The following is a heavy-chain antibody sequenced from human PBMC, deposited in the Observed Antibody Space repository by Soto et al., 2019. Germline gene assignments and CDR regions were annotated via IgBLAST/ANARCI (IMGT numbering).Heavy chain of an antibody. CDR1: GGSIDDINSY. V-gene: IGHV4-30-4*01. Sequence: QVQLQESGPGLVMPSQTLSLTCAVSGGSIDDINSYWTWIRQSPGRSPEWIGYIHNTGNTFYSPSLKRRIAISIDRSTSQFSLKLSAVTAADTAFYYCARSTYGEGYPHFFADWGQGTLVTVSS. CDR2: IHNTGNT. D-gene: IGHD3-16*02. J-gene: IGHJ4*02. CDR3: ARSTYGEGYPHFFAD.